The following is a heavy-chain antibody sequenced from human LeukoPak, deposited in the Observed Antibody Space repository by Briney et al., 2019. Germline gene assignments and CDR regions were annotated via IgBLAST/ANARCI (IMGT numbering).Heavy chain of an antibody. D-gene: IGHD2-2*01. Sequence: PGESLRLSCTASGFTFSDYSVNWVRQAPGKGLEWVSCITGISDIYYADSVKGRFTISRDNAKNSVYLQMNSLRAEDTAVYYCARVRCSSNSCFPDYWGQGTLVTVSS. J-gene: IGHJ4*02. V-gene: IGHV3-69-1*01. CDR1: GFTFSDYS. CDR3: ARVRCSSNSCFPDY. CDR2: ITGISDI.